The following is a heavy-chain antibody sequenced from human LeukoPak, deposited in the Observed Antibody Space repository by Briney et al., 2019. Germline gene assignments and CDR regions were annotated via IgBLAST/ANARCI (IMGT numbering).Heavy chain of an antibody. V-gene: IGHV4-39*01. Sequence: SETLSLTCTVSGGSISSSGYYWGWIRQPPGKGLEWIGSIYYSGSTYYNPSLKSRVTISVDTSKNQFSLKLSSVTAADTAVYYCARSGYEWSAFDIWGQGTMVTVSS. CDR1: GGSISSSGYY. CDR2: IYYSGST. CDR3: ARSGYEWSAFDI. J-gene: IGHJ3*02. D-gene: IGHD5-12*01.